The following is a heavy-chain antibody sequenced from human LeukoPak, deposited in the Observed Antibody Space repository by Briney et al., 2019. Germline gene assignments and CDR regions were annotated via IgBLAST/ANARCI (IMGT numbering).Heavy chain of an antibody. J-gene: IGHJ4*02. Sequence: ASVKVSCKASGYTFTSYYMHWVRQAPGQGLEWMGIINPSGGSTSYAQKFQGRVTMTRDTSTSTVYMELSSLRSEDTAVYYCARVPSPYYYDSRGYYFAYWGQGTLVTVSS. V-gene: IGHV1-46*01. D-gene: IGHD3-22*01. CDR1: GYTFTSYY. CDR3: ARVPSPYYYDSRGYYFAY. CDR2: INPSGGST.